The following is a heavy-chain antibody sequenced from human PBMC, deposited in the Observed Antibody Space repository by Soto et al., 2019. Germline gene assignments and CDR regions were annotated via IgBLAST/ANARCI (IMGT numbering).Heavy chain of an antibody. Sequence: EVQLVESGGGLVQPGRSLRLSCAASGFTFDDYAMHWVRQAPGKGLEWVSGISWNSGSIGYADSVKGRFTISRDNAKNSLYLQMNSLRAEDTALYYCAKVAVVEMASHAFDIWGQGTMVTVSS. CDR1: GFTFDDYA. D-gene: IGHD5-12*01. CDR3: AKVAVVEMASHAFDI. J-gene: IGHJ3*02. V-gene: IGHV3-9*01. CDR2: ISWNSGSI.